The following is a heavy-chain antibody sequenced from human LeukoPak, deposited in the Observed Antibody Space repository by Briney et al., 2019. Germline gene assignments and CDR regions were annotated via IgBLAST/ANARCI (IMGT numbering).Heavy chain of an antibody. D-gene: IGHD4-11*01. CDR3: AKDAQRGFDYSNSLDY. J-gene: IGHJ4*02. CDR2: IWSDASDE. CDR1: GFTFSHYG. Sequence: PGRSLRLSCAASGFTFSHYGMHWVRQAPGTSLEWVAVIWSDASDEYYAKSVKGRFTISRDNFKNTVYLQMNSLRADDTAVYYCAKDAQRGFDYSNSLDYWGPGTRVTVSS. V-gene: IGHV3-33*06.